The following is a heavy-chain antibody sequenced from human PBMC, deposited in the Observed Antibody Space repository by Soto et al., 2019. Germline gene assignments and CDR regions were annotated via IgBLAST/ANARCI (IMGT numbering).Heavy chain of an antibody. CDR3: ARRGWGGMYFDY. CDR1: GFTFSSYS. V-gene: IGHV3-48*02. Sequence: EVQLMESGGGLVQPGGSLRLSCAASGFTFSSYSMNWVRQAPGKGLEWVSYISSSSSTIYYAGSVKGRFTISRDNAKNSLYLQMNSLRDEDTGVYYCARRGWGGMYFDYWGQGILVTVSS. CDR2: ISSSSSTI. D-gene: IGHD3-16*01. J-gene: IGHJ4*02.